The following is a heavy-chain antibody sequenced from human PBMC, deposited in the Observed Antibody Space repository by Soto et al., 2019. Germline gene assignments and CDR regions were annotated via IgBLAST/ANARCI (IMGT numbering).Heavy chain of an antibody. Sequence: GASVKVSCKASVCTFSSYTISWVRQAPGQGLEWMGRIIPILGIANHAQKFQGRVTITADKSTSTAYMELSSLRSEDTAVYYCARGNYYGDYVGYWGQGTLVTVSS. CDR3: ARGNYYGDYVGY. J-gene: IGHJ4*02. D-gene: IGHD4-17*01. V-gene: IGHV1-69*02. CDR1: VCTFSSYT. CDR2: IIPILGIA.